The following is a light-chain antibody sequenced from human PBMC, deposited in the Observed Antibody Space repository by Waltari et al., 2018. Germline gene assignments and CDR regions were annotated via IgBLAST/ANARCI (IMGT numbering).Light chain of an antibody. J-gene: IGKJ2*02. Sequence: DIVMTQSPLSLHVTHGETAYISCRSSQSLLHNDGYRSLNWYMQKQGQSQLPLIYLGSHRASVVPDRFSGSRSGTDFTLKISRVEAEDVGVYYCMQTLQTPCTFGQVTKLEI. CDR1: QSLLHNDGYRS. CDR3: MQTLQTPCT. CDR2: LGS. V-gene: IGKV2-28*01.